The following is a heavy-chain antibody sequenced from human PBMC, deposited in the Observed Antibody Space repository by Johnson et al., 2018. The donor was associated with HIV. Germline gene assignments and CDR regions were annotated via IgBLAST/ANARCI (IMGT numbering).Heavy chain of an antibody. CDR2: IRYDGSNK. D-gene: IGHD3-22*01. CDR1: GFTFSSYG. V-gene: IGHV3-30*02. CDR3: AKVSIVVGTRGAFDI. J-gene: IGHJ3*02. Sequence: VQLVESGGGVVQPGGSLRLSCAASGFTFSSYGMHWVRQAPGKGLEWVAFIRYDGSNKYYADSVKGRFTISRDNSKNTLYLQMNSLRAEDTAVYYCAKVSIVVGTRGAFDIWGQGTMVTVSS.